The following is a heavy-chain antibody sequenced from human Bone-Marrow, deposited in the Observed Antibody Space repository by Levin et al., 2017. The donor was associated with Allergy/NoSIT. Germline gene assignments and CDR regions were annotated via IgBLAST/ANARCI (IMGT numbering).Heavy chain of an antibody. CDR3: ARRNYDFWSGGNWFDP. CDR1: GFTFSSYA. Sequence: GGSLRLSCAASGFTFSSYAMSWVRQAPGKGLEWVSAISGSGGSTYYADSVKGRFTISRDNSKNTLYLQMNSLRAEDTAVYYCARRNYDFWSGGNWFDPWGQGTLVTVSS. CDR2: ISGSGGST. J-gene: IGHJ5*02. V-gene: IGHV3-23*01. D-gene: IGHD3-3*01.